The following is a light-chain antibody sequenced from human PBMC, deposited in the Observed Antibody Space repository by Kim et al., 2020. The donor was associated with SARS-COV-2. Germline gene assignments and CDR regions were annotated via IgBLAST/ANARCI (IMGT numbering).Light chain of an antibody. V-gene: IGLV3-9*01. J-gene: IGLJ2*01. Sequence: ARRQTARLNSGRESIGCRLVQWYKQKPGQAPVQVPYRDYNRPSGTPARFSGSNSGNTATLTISRAQAGDEADYYCQVWVSSTGVFGGGTQLTV. CDR1: SIGCRL. CDR3: QVWVSSTGV. CDR2: RDY.